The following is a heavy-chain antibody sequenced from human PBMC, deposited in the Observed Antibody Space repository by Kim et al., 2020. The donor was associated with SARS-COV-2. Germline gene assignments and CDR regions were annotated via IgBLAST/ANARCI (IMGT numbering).Heavy chain of an antibody. V-gene: IGHV3-23*01. CDR3: AKDFDYYDSSGPFDY. J-gene: IGHJ4*02. Sequence: DSVKGRFTISRDNSKNTLYLQMNSLRAEDTAVYYCAKDFDYYDSSGPFDYWGQGTLVTVSS. D-gene: IGHD3-22*01.